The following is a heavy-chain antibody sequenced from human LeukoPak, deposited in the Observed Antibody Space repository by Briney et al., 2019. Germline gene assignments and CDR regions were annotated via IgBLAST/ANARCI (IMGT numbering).Heavy chain of an antibody. Sequence: SETLSLTCTVSGGSISSYYWSWIRQPPGKGLEWIGYIYYSGSTNYNPSLKSRVTISVDTSKNQFSLKLSSVTAADTAVYYCARARVITFGGVIVPGPWGQGTLVTVSS. CDR3: ARARVITFGGVIVPGP. CDR2: IYYSGST. V-gene: IGHV4-59*01. D-gene: IGHD3-16*02. CDR1: GGSISSYY. J-gene: IGHJ5*02.